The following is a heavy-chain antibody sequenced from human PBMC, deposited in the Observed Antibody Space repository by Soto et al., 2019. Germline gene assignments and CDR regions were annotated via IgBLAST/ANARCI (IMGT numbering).Heavy chain of an antibody. CDR1: GVSITSGGFH. D-gene: IGHD4-17*01. CDR2: IYYNGTT. Sequence: LSLTCTVSGVSITSGGFHWTWIRQHPGKGLEWIGCIYYNGTTSYNPSLKSRVNISTDTSKNQFSLKLSAVTAADTAVYYCAREGDYDDYGPDYWGQGTLVTVSS. CDR3: AREGDYDDYGPDY. J-gene: IGHJ4*02. V-gene: IGHV4-31*03.